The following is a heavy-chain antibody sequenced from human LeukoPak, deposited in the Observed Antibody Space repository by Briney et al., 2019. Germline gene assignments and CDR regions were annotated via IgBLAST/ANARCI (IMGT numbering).Heavy chain of an antibody. Sequence: PSETLSLTCTVSGGSIRSSYWSWIRQPAGKGLEWIGRIYNVGSTNYNPSLKSRITMSVDTSKNQFSLRLSSVTAADTAVYYCAKDYRTAKDFDWFIVRPVWYYYYMDVWGKGTTVTVSS. V-gene: IGHV4-4*07. CDR2: IYNVGST. D-gene: IGHD3-9*01. J-gene: IGHJ6*03. CDR3: AKDYRTAKDFDWFIVRPVWYYYYMDV. CDR1: GGSIRSSY.